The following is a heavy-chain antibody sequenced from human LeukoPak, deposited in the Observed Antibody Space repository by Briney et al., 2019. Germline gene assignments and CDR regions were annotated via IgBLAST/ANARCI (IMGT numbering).Heavy chain of an antibody. Sequence: GGSLRLSCAASGFTFSSCGMTWVRQAPGKGLEWVSNISGSDDGTYYADSVKGRFTISRDNSKNTLYLQMNSLRAEDTAVYYCAKRGPIYSSSPGNYFDYWGQGTLVTVSS. CDR2: ISGSDDGT. D-gene: IGHD6-6*01. CDR3: AKRGPIYSSSPGNYFDY. J-gene: IGHJ4*02. CDR1: GFTFSSCG. V-gene: IGHV3-23*01.